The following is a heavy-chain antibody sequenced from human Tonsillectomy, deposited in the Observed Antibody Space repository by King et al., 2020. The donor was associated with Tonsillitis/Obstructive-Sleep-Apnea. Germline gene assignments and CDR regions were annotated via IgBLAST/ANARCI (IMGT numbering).Heavy chain of an antibody. V-gene: IGHV1-3*01. CDR2: INAGNGNT. J-gene: IGHJ4*02. CDR3: ARGPRIAVAGTNLGY. D-gene: IGHD6-19*01. CDR1: GYTFTSYA. Sequence: QLVQSGAEVKKPGASVKVSCKASGYTFTSYAMHWVRQAPGQRLEWMGWINAGNGNTKYSQKFQGRVTITRDTSASTAYMGMGSLRSEDTAVYYWARGPRIAVAGTNLGYWGQGTLVTVSS.